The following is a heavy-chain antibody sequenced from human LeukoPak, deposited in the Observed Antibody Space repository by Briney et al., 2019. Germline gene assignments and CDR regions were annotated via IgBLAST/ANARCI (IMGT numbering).Heavy chain of an antibody. D-gene: IGHD1-14*01. Sequence: ASGTLSLTCAVSGYSISSGYYWGWIRQPPGKGLEWIGTIYQTGNTYYHASLKSRVTISVDTSKNQFSLRLRSVTAADTAVYYCARQKKTRPEARDAFDIWGQGTLVTVSS. V-gene: IGHV4-38-2*01. CDR3: ARQKKTRPEARDAFDI. CDR1: GYSISSGYY. J-gene: IGHJ3*02. CDR2: IYQTGNT.